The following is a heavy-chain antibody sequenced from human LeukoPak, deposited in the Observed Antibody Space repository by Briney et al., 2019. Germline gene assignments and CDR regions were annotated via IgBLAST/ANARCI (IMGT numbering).Heavy chain of an antibody. CDR2: ISGSGGST. D-gene: IGHD6-13*01. CDR3: AKGAKEYSSSWYSWFDP. CDR1: GFTFSSYA. J-gene: IGHJ5*02. V-gene: IGHV3-23*01. Sequence: PGGSLRLSCAASGFTFSSYAMSWVRQAPGKGLEWVSTISGSGGSTYYADSVKGRFTISRDNSKNTLYLQMNSLRAEDTAVYYCAKGAKEYSSSWYSWFDPWGQGTLVTVSS.